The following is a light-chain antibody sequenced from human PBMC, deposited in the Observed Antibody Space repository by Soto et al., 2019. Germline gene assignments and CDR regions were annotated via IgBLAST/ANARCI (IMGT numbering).Light chain of an antibody. J-gene: IGLJ2*01. V-gene: IGLV2-14*01. Sequence: QSALTQPASVSESPGQSITISCTGTSSDVGGFNYVSWYQQHPGKAPKLLIYEVNNRPSGVSTRFSASKSGNTASLTISGLQAEDEADYYCGSYTSSSTLVVFGGGTKVTVL. CDR1: SSDVGGFNY. CDR2: EVN. CDR3: GSYTSSSTLVV.